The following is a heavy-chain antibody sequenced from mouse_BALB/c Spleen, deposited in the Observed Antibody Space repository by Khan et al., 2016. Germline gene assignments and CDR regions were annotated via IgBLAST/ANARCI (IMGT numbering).Heavy chain of an antibody. Sequence: QVQLQQSGAELVRPGTSVKVSCKASGYAFTNYLIEWVKQRPGQGLEWIGVINPGSGGTNYNEKFKGKATLTADKSSSTAYMQLSSLTSDYSAVYFCARGYDWYFDVWGAGTTVTVSS. CDR1: GYAFTNYL. V-gene: IGHV1-54*01. CDR3: ARGYDWYFDV. D-gene: IGHD2-14*01. CDR2: INPGSGGT. J-gene: IGHJ1*01.